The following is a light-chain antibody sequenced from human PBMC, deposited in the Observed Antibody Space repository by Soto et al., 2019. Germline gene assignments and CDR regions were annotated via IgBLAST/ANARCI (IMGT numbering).Light chain of an antibody. V-gene: IGKV4-1*01. CDR3: QQYESTPPT. CDR1: LSVLYSSNNKNY. CDR2: WAS. Sequence: DIVMTQSPDSLAVSLGERATINCKSSLSVLYSSNNKNYLAWYQQRPGQPPKLLIYWASTRESGVPDRFSGSGSGTDITLTITSLQAEDVAVYYCQQYESTPPTFGQGTKLEIK. J-gene: IGKJ2*01.